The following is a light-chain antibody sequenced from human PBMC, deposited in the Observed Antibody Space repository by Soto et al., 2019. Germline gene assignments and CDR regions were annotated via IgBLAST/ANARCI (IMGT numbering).Light chain of an antibody. CDR3: QQNDTFPRT. CDR2: GAS. Sequence: EIVLTQSPGTLSLSPGDRATVSCRASQSLSSNYLAWYQQKHGQAPKLIIYGASRRATDIPDRLSDSGSGTDFALTITRLEPADFAVYFCQQNDTFPRTFGQRPKVEIQ. CDR1: QSLSSNY. V-gene: IGKV3-20*01. J-gene: IGKJ1*01.